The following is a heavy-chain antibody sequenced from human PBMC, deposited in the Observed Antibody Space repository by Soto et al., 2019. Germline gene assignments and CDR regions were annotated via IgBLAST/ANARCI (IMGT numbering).Heavy chain of an antibody. D-gene: IGHD6-13*01. J-gene: IGHJ6*02. CDR2: ISGRGGST. V-gene: IGHV3-23*01. CDR1: GFTFSSYA. CDR3: AKCGSAAGMWPEYYYYGMDV. Sequence: GGSLRLSCAASGFTFSSYAMSWVRQAPGKGLEWVSAISGRGGSTYYADSVKGRFTISRDNSKNTLYLQMNSLRAEDTAVYYCAKCGSAAGMWPEYYYYGMDVWGQGTTVTVSS.